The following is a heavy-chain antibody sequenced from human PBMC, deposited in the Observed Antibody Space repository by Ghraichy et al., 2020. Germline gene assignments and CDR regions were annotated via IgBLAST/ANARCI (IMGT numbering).Heavy chain of an antibody. CDR2: INRDGTST. D-gene: IGHD2/OR15-2a*01. CDR3: AREGGYCDSNGCWNWFDP. J-gene: IGHJ5*02. V-gene: IGHV3-74*01. CDR1: GFTFSNFW. Sequence: GGSLRLSCATSGFTFSNFWRHWVRQAPGKWLVWLSRINRDGTSTTYADSVKGRFTISRDNAKNTLYLQMNDLRAEDTAVYYCAREGGYCDSNGCWNWFDPGGPGLLIVVAS.